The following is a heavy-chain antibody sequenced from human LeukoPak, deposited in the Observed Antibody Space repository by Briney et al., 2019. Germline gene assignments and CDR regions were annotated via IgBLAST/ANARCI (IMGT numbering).Heavy chain of an antibody. CDR3: PRDAPTAGDPQFDY. CDR1: GFTFDSYN. J-gene: IGHJ4*02. V-gene: IGHV3-21*01. CDR2: ISSGSSYI. D-gene: IGHD6-25*01. Sequence: GGSLRLSCAASGFTFDSYNMNWVRQAPGKGLEWVSSISSGSSYIFYADSVKGRFTISRDNAKNSLYLQMDSLRVEDTAVYSCPRDAPTAGDPQFDYWGQGTLVTVSS.